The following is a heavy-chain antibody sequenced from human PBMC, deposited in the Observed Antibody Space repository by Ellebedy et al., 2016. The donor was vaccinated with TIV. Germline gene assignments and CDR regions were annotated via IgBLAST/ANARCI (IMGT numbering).Heavy chain of an antibody. CDR2: IFHSGTT. Sequence: SETLSLTCAVSGGSISSGGYSWSWIRQPPGQGLECIGYIFHSGTTYYNPSLKSRVTISFDRSKNHFALQLSSVTAADTAVYYCARGFLAGTWGQYYLDYWGQGAPVTVSS. J-gene: IGHJ4*02. CDR1: GGSISSGGYS. CDR3: ARGFLAGTWGQYYLDY. V-gene: IGHV4-30-2*01. D-gene: IGHD1-1*01.